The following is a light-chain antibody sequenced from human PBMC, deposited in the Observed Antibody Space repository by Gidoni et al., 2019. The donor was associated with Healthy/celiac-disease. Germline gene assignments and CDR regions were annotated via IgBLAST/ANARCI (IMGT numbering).Light chain of an antibody. CDR1: QSISSW. CDR2: KAS. J-gene: IGKJ1*01. Sequence: EIQLTQSHSTLSASVGDRVTITCRASQSISSWLAWYQQKPGKAPKLLIYKASSLESGVPSRFSGSGSGTEFTLTISSLHPDDFATYYCQQYNSYPGWTFGQGTKVEIK. V-gene: IGKV1-5*03. CDR3: QQYNSYPGWT.